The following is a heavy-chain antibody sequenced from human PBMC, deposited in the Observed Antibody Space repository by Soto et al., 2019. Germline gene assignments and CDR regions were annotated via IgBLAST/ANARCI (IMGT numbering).Heavy chain of an antibody. V-gene: IGHV2-5*02. Sequence: QITLKESGPTLVKPTQTLTLTCTFSGFSLSTSGVGVGWIRQPPGKALEWLALIYWDDDKRYSPSLKSRLTITKDTSKTQVVLTMTNMDPVDTATYYCAHTVFRYGSGTNWFDPWGQGTLVTVSS. CDR1: GFSLSTSGVG. CDR2: IYWDDDK. J-gene: IGHJ5*02. CDR3: AHTVFRYGSGTNWFDP. D-gene: IGHD3-10*01.